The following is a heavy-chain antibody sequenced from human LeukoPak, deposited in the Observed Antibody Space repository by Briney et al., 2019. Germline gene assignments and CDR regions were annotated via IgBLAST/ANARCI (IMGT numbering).Heavy chain of an antibody. CDR2: ISWNSGSI. CDR3: ARVGSLLFFDY. J-gene: IGHJ4*02. CDR1: GFTFDDYA. Sequence: PGRSLRLSCAASGFTFDDYAMHWVRQAPGKGLEWVSGISWNSGSIGYADSVKGRFTISRDNAKNSLYLQMNSLRAEDTAVYYCARVGSLLFFDYWGQGTLVTVSS. V-gene: IGHV3-9*01. D-gene: IGHD2-15*01.